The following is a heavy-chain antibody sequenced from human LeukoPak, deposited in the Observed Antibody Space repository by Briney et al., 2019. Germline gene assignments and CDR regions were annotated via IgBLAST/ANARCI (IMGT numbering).Heavy chain of an antibody. D-gene: IGHD2-2*01. Sequence: GASVKVSCKASGYTFTSYGIHWVRQAPGHRLEWMGWINADNGNTKYSQNFQGRATITRDTSASTAYMELSSLRSEDTAVYYWARGYCSRTCCQYYFDFWGPGTQVTVSS. CDR1: GYTFTSYG. J-gene: IGHJ4*02. CDR2: INADNGNT. V-gene: IGHV1-3*01. CDR3: ARGYCSRTCCQYYFDF.